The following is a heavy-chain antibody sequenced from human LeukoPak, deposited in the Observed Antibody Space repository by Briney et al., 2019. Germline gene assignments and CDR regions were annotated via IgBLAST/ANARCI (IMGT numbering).Heavy chain of an antibody. CDR3: ARLGRDGYNFDYYYYYMDV. CDR2: INHSGST. Sequence: SETLSLTCTVSGGSISSYYWSWIRQPPGKGLEWIGEINHSGSTNYNPSLKSRVTISVDTSKNQFSLKLSSVTAADTAVYYCARLGRDGYNFDYYYYYMDVWGKGTTVTVSS. D-gene: IGHD5-24*01. V-gene: IGHV4-34*01. J-gene: IGHJ6*03. CDR1: GGSISSYY.